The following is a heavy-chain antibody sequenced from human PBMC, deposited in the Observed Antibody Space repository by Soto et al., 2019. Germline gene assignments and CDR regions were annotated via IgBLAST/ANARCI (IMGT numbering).Heavy chain of an antibody. V-gene: IGHV3-23*01. CDR2: ISGSGGST. CDR1: GFTFSSHA. CDR3: AKDVSGYYYDSSGYLFDY. J-gene: IGHJ4*02. D-gene: IGHD3-22*01. Sequence: PGGSLRLSCAASGFTFSSHAMSWVRQAPGKGLEWVSAISGSGGSTYYADSVKGRFTISRDNSKNTLYLQMNSLRAEDTAVYYCAKDVSGYYYDSSGYLFDYWGQGTLVTVSS.